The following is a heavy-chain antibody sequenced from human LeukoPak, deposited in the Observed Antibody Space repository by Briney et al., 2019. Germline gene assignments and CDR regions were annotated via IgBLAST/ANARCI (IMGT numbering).Heavy chain of an antibody. V-gene: IGHV3-21*01. Sequence: GGSLRLSCAASGFTFSSYSMNWVRQAPGKGLEWVSSISGSNSYIYYADSVKGRFTISRDNAKNSLYLQTNSLRAEDTAVYYCARDGGSYLVDAFDIWGQGTMVTVSS. D-gene: IGHD1-26*01. CDR1: GFTFSSYS. J-gene: IGHJ3*02. CDR2: ISGSNSYI. CDR3: ARDGGSYLVDAFDI.